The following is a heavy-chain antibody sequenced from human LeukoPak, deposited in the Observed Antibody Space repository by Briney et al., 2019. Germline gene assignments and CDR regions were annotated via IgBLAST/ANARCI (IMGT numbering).Heavy chain of an antibody. CDR2: IYYSGSS. V-gene: IGHV4-31*03. CDR1: GGSISSGGYY. J-gene: IGHJ4*02. D-gene: IGHD3-22*01. CDR3: AREIPGYYDSSGYIEGGGVDY. Sequence: SETLSLTCTVSGGSISSGGYYWSWIRQHPGKGLEWIGYIYYSGSSYYNPSLRSRVTISVDTSKNHFSLKLSSVTAADTAVYYCAREIPGYYDSSGYIEGGGVDYWGQGTLVTVSS.